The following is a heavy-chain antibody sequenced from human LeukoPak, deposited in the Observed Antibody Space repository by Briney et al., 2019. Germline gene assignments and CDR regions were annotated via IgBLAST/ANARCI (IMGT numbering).Heavy chain of an antibody. V-gene: IGHV3-7*01. J-gene: IGHJ6*02. CDR3: ARDSSAAGNYYYYYGMDV. Sequence: GGSLRLSCAASGFTFSSYWMSWVRQAPGKGLEWVANIKQDGSEKYCVDSVKGRFTISRDNAKNSLYLQMNSLRAEDTAVYYCARDSSAAGNYYYYYGMDVWGQGTTVTVSS. CDR2: IKQDGSEK. D-gene: IGHD6-13*01. CDR1: GFTFSSYW.